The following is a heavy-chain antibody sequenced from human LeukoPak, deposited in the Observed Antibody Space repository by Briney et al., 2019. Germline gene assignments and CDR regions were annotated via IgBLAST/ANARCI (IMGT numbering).Heavy chain of an antibody. CDR2: INHSGST. CDR1: SGSISSSNW. Sequence: PSETLSLTCAVSSGSISSSNWWSWVRQPPGKGLEWIGEINHSGSTNYNPSLKSRVTISVDTSKNQFSLKLSSVTAADTAVYYCASISTSLEYYYYYGMDVWGQGTTVTVSS. V-gene: IGHV4-4*02. D-gene: IGHD2-2*01. CDR3: ASISTSLEYYYYYGMDV. J-gene: IGHJ6*02.